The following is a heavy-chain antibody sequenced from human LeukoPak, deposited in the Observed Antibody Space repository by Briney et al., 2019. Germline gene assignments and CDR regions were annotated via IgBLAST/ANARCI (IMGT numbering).Heavy chain of an antibody. D-gene: IGHD3-16*01. J-gene: IGHJ6*03. V-gene: IGHV1-69*05. CDR1: GGTFSSYA. Sequence: GASVKVSCKASGGTFSSYAISWVRQAPGQGLEWMGRIIPIFGTANYAQKFQGRVTITTDGSTSTAYMELSSLRSEDTAVYYCARHRPGGSPWPPDYYYYMDVWGKGTTVTVSS. CDR2: IIPIFGTA. CDR3: ARHRPGGSPWPPDYYYYMDV.